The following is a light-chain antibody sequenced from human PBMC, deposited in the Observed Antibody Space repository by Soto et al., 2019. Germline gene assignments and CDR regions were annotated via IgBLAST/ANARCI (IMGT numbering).Light chain of an antibody. J-gene: IGLJ1*01. CDR3: ISYTGKSASYV. CDR2: EVT. V-gene: IGLV2-14*01. CDR1: ITDVGAYNY. Sequence: QCALAQPSSLSGSPGQSITISCTGTITDVGAYNYVAWYQQHPGKAPKLIIYEVTNRPSGVSYRFSASNSGNTASLTISGLHSEDEADYYCISYTGKSASYVFGTGTKVTVL.